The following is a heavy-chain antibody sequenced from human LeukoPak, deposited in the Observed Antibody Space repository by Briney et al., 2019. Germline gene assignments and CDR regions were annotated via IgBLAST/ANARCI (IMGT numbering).Heavy chain of an antibody. CDR2: INPNSGGT. CDR3: ARDSQIGSCSSTSCYLSWFDP. D-gene: IGHD2-2*01. J-gene: IGHJ5*02. Sequence: ASVKVSCKASGYTFTGYYIHWVRQAPGQGPEWMGWINPNSGGTNYAQKFQGRVTMTRDTSISTAYMELSRLRSDDTAVYYCARDSQIGSCSSTSCYLSWFDPWGQGTLVTVSS. CDR1: GYTFTGYY. V-gene: IGHV1-2*02.